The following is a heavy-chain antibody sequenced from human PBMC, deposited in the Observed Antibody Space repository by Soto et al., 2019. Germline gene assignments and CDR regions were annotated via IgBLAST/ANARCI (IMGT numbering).Heavy chain of an antibody. D-gene: IGHD5-12*01. CDR1: GFTFSSYG. CDR2: IWYDGSNK. J-gene: IGHJ4*02. CDR3: ARERRGYSGYGPLYYFDY. Sequence: GGSLRLSCAASGFTFSSYGMHWVRQAPGKGLEWVAVIWYDGSNKYYADSVKGRFTISRDNSKNTLYLQMNSLRAEDTAVYYCARERRGYSGYGPLYYFDYWGQGTLVTVSS. V-gene: IGHV3-33*01.